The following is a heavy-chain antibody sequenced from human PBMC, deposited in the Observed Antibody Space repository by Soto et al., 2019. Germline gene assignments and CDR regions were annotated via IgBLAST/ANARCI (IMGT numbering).Heavy chain of an antibody. J-gene: IGHJ3*02. D-gene: IGHD2-2*01. CDR1: GLSCSSYA. Sequence: GGSLRLSGSASGLSCSSYAMHWVRQAPGQGLDYVSAISSIGGSTYYADSVKGRFTISRDYSKNALYLEMSCLRAEDTAVYYCVKDKGMATILCAFGIWAQGVMETVS. CDR3: VKDKGMATILCAFGI. CDR2: ISSIGGST. V-gene: IGHV3-64D*06.